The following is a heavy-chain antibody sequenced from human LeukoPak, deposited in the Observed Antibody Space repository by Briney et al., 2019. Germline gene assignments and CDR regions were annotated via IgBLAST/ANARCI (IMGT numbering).Heavy chain of an antibody. J-gene: IGHJ4*02. CDR2: ITESGDGT. CDR1: GFTFSSSA. CDR3: AKDSPVATW. Sequence: PGGSLRLSCAASGFTFSSSAMSWVRQAPRKRLEWVSSITESGDGTYYADSVMGRFTISRDDSKNTLYLQMNSLRAEDTAVYYCAKDSPVATWWGQGTLVTVSS. D-gene: IGHD1-26*01. V-gene: IGHV3-23*01.